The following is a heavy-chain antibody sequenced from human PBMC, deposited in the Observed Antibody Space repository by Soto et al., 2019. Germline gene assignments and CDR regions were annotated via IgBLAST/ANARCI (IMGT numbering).Heavy chain of an antibody. CDR1: GGSIRNVY. Sequence: SETLSLTCSVSGGSIRNVYWRWIRQSPGKGLEWIGFIFHSGNAKYNPSLQSRASMSIDTSKNQFSLSLESVTAADTAVYFCARAHAPTLPFDFWGQGTLVTVS. CDR3: ARAHAPTLPFDF. CDR2: IFHSGNA. V-gene: IGHV4-59*01. J-gene: IGHJ4*02. D-gene: IGHD2-15*01.